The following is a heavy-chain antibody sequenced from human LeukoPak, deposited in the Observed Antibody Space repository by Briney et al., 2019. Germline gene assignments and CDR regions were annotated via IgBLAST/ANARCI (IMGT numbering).Heavy chain of an antibody. Sequence: GGSLRLSCAASGFTFSSYAMSWVRQAPGRGLEWVSSLSPSGASIYYGDSVKGRFTISRDNSKNTLYLQMNNLRAEDTALYYCAAGPYGGNTPFDYWGQGTLVTISS. D-gene: IGHD4-23*01. CDR2: LSPSGASI. V-gene: IGHV3-23*01. J-gene: IGHJ4*02. CDR1: GFTFSSYA. CDR3: AAGPYGGNTPFDY.